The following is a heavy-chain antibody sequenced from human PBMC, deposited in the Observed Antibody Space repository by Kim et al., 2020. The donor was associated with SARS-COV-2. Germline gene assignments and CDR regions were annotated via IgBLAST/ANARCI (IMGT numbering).Heavy chain of an antibody. Sequence: SETLSLTCTVSGGSISSYYWSWIRQPPGKGLEWIGYIYYSGSTNYNPSLKSRVTISVDTSKNQFSLKLSSVTAADTAVYYCARGERGYCSSTSCYTYYYYYMDVWGKGTTVTVSS. J-gene: IGHJ6*03. CDR1: GGSISSYY. D-gene: IGHD2-2*02. CDR3: ARGERGYCSSTSCYTYYYYYMDV. CDR2: IYYSGST. V-gene: IGHV4-59*01.